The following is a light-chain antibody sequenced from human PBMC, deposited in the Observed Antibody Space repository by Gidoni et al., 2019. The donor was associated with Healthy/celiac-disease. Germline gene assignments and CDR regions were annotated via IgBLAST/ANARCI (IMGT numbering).Light chain of an antibody. CDR3: MQGIHRT. J-gene: IGKJ1*01. Sequence: DIVMTQTPLSLPVTPGQPASISCKSSQSLLHSDGQTYLYWYLQKPGQSPQLLFYDVSSRFSGVPDSCSGCGSGTDVTLKISRVEAVDVGVYYCMQGIHRTFXXXTKVEIK. CDR1: QSLLHSDGQTY. CDR2: DVS. V-gene: IGKV2-29*02.